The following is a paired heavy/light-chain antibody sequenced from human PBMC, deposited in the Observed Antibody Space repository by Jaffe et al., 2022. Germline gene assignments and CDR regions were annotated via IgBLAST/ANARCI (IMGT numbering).Heavy chain of an antibody. CDR1: GYSISSGYY. V-gene: IGHV4-38-2*01. J-gene: IGHJ4*02. CDR3: ARAFSYYGSGGGYFDY. Sequence: QVQLQESGPGLVKPSETLSLTCAVSGYSISSGYYWGWIRQPPGKGLEWIGSIYHSGSTYYNPSLKSRVTISVDTSKNQFSLKLSSVTAADTAVYYCARAFSYYGSGGGYFDYWGQGTLVTVSS. CDR2: IYHSGST. D-gene: IGHD3-10*01.
Light chain of an antibody. Sequence: AIQMTQSPSSLSASVGDRVTITCRASQGIRNDLGWYQQKPGKAPKLLIYAASSLQSGVPSRFSGSGSGTDFTLTISSLQPEDFATYYCLQDYNYPVTFGQGTKLEIK. CDR2: AAS. CDR1: QGIRND. J-gene: IGKJ2*01. CDR3: LQDYNYPVT. V-gene: IGKV1-6*01.